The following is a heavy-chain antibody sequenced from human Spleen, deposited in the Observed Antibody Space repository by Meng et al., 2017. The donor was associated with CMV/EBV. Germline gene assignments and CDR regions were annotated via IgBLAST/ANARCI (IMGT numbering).Heavy chain of an antibody. D-gene: IGHD2/OR15-2a*01. J-gene: IGHJ5*02. CDR3: ARDPEYSYSILDT. V-gene: IGHV6-1*01. CDR1: GDSVSNTGAA. CDR2: TYYRSKWYN. Sequence: VHLSQSGAGPLKPTPTLSSTCAISGDSVSNTGAAWNWVRQSPSRGLEWLGRTYYRSKWYNEYAESVKSRITINPDTSKNQFSLQLKSVTPEDTAVYYCARDPEYSYSILDTWGQGTLVTVSS.